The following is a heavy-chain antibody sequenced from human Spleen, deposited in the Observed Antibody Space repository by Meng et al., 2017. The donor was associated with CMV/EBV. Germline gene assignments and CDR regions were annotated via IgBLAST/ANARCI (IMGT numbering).Heavy chain of an antibody. CDR1: SISSSSYY. D-gene: IGHD3-3*01. V-gene: IGHV4-39*07. Sequence: SISSSSYYWGWIRQPPGKGLEWIGSIYYSGSTYYNPSLKSRVTISVDTSKNQFSLKLSSVTAADTAVYYCASILPPYYDFWSGPHDYWGQGTLVTVSS. J-gene: IGHJ4*02. CDR3: ASILPPYYDFWSGPHDY. CDR2: IYYSGST.